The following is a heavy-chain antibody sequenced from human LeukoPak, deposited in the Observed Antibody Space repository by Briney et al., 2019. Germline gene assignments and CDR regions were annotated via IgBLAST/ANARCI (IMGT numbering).Heavy chain of an antibody. Sequence: GGSLRLSCAASGFIFNNYGMHWVRQAPGKGLEWVAVISYDGSNKNYADSVKGRFTISRDSSKNAVYLQMNSLRVEDTAVYYCAKDWAPYCGGDCYFNYWGQGTLVTVSS. CDR1: GFIFNNYG. CDR2: ISYDGSNK. J-gene: IGHJ4*02. V-gene: IGHV3-30*18. D-gene: IGHD2-21*02. CDR3: AKDWAPYCGGDCYFNY.